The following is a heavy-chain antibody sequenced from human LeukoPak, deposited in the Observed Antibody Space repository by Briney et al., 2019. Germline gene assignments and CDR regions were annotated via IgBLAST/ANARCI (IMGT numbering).Heavy chain of an antibody. CDR1: GYPFTNFY. D-gene: IGHD1-26*01. J-gene: IGHJ4*01. CDR2: VNPKSGDT. CDR3: ARDGVLVGSTVLNY. Sequence: GASVKVSCKPSGYPFTNFYIHWVRQAPGQGLEWMGWVNPKSGDTKYAQKFQDRISMTRDTSISTAYMEVNRLTSDDSAVYCARDGVLVGSTVLNYWGQGTLVTVAS. V-gene: IGHV1-2*02.